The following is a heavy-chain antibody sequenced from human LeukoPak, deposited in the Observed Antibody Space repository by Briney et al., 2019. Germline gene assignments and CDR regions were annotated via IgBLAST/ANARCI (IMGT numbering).Heavy chain of an antibody. D-gene: IGHD6-6*01. CDR2: IYYSGST. Sequence: SETLSLTCTVSGGSISSHYWSWIRQPPGKGLEWIGYIYYSGSTNYNPSLKSRVTISLDTSKNQFSLRLNSVTAADTAVYYCARVKGSNWFDPWGQGTLVTVSS. CDR1: GGSISSHY. V-gene: IGHV4-59*11. CDR3: ARVKGSNWFDP. J-gene: IGHJ5*02.